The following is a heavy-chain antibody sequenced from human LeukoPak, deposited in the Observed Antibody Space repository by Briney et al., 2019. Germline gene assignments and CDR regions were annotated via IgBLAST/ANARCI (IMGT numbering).Heavy chain of an antibody. J-gene: IGHJ4*02. D-gene: IGHD6-19*01. CDR3: ARDIEGTAVAGTPFDY. CDR2: ISAYNGNT. V-gene: IGHV1-18*01. Sequence: ASVKVSCKASGYTFTSYGISWVRQAPGQGLEWMGWISAYNGNTNYAQKLQGRVTMTTDTSTSTAYMELRSLRSDDTAVYYCARDIEGTAVAGTPFDYWGQGTLVTVSS. CDR1: GYTFTSYG.